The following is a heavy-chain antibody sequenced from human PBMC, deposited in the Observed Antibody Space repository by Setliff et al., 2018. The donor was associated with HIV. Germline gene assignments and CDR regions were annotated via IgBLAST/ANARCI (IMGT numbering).Heavy chain of an antibody. D-gene: IGHD2-15*01. CDR2: IYYSGST. J-gene: IGHJ4*02. CDR3: ARRIFHSSFPSFDS. Sequence: WVRQMPGEGLEWIGSIYYSGSTYYDPSLKSRVTISIDTSKNQFSLQLTSVTAADTAVYYCARRIFHSSFPSFDSWGQGTLVTVSS. V-gene: IGHV4-39*01.